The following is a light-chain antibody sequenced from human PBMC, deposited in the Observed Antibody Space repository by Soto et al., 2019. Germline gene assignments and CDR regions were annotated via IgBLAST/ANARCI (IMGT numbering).Light chain of an antibody. V-gene: IGKV3-11*01. J-gene: IGKJ2*01. CDR1: QSVRIY. CDR3: QQRSNWPYT. Sequence: EIVLTQSPATLSLSPGERATLSCRASQSVRIYLDWYQKKPGQAPRVLIYDASSRATGIPARFSGSGSGTDFTLRISSLEPEDFAVYYCQQRSNWPYTFGQGTKLEIK. CDR2: DAS.